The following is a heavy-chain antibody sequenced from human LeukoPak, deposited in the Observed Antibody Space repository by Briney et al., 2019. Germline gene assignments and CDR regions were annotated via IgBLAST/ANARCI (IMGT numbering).Heavy chain of an antibody. CDR2: ISSNGGNT. J-gene: IGHJ4*02. CDR1: GFTFSSYA. V-gene: IGHV3-64*01. Sequence: GGSLRLSCAASGFTFSSYAMHWVRQAPGKGLEYVSAISSNGGNTYYAKSMKGRFTISRDNSKNTLYLQMGSLRAEDMAVYHCARGEGDYNGALDYWGQGTLVTVSS. D-gene: IGHD4-11*01. CDR3: ARGEGDYNGALDY.